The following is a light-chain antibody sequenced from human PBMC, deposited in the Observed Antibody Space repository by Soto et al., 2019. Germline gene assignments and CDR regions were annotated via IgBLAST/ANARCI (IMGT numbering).Light chain of an antibody. CDR1: QSVSIN. CDR3: QQYNYWPPGT. CDR2: GAP. V-gene: IGKV3-15*01. Sequence: EIVMTQSPATLSVSPGERATLSCRASQSVSINLAWYQQKPGRAPRLLISGAPTRATGIPARFSGSGSGTEFTLTISSLQSEDFAVYYCQQYNYWPPGTFGQGTK. J-gene: IGKJ1*01.